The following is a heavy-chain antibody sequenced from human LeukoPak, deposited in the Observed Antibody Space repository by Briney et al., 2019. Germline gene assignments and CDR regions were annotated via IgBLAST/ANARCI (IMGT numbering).Heavy chain of an antibody. CDR3: ARVYSGYFFDY. Sequence: SETLSLTCAVYGGSFSGYYWSWIRQPPGKGLEWIGEINHSGSTNYNPSLKSRVTISVDASKNQFSLKLSSVTAADTAVYYCARVYSGYFFDYWGQGTLVTVSS. V-gene: IGHV4-34*01. D-gene: IGHD5-12*01. J-gene: IGHJ4*02. CDR2: INHSGST. CDR1: GGSFSGYY.